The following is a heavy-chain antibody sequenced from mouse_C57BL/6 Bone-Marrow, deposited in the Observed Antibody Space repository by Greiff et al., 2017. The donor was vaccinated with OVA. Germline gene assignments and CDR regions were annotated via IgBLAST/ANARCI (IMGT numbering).Heavy chain of an antibody. D-gene: IGHD1-1*01. V-gene: IGHV3-6*01. CDR1: GYSITSGYY. CDR2: ISYDGSN. CDR3: ARDTVVATDYYAMDY. Sequence: EVKLVESGPGLVKPSQSLSLTCSVTGYSITSGYYWNWIRQFPGNKLEWMGYISYDGSNNYNPSLKNRISITRDTSKNQFFLKLNSVTTEDTATYYCARDTVVATDYYAMDYWGQGTSVTVSS. J-gene: IGHJ4*01.